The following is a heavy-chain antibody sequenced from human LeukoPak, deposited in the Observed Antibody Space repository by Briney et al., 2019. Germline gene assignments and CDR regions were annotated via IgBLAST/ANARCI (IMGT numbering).Heavy chain of an antibody. V-gene: IGHV4-59*01. D-gene: IGHD1-26*01. CDR3: ARVASGSYYLYYYYYMDV. CDR2: IYYSGST. Sequence: PSETLSLTCTVSGGSISSYYWSWIRQPPGKGLEWIGYIYYSGSTNYNPSLKSRVTISVDTSKNQFSLKLSSVTAADTAVYYCARVASGSYYLYYYYYMDVWGKGTTVTVSS. CDR1: GGSISSYY. J-gene: IGHJ6*03.